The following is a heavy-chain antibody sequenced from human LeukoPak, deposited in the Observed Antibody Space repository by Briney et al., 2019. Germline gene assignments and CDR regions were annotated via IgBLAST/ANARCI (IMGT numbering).Heavy chain of an antibody. J-gene: IGHJ4*02. Sequence: SETLSLTCTVSGYSISSGYYWGWIRQPPGKGLEWIGSIYHSGSTYYNPSLKSRVTISVDTSKNQFSLKLSSVTAADTAVYYCAKSGGYGLDYWGQGTLVTVSS. CDR1: GYSISSGYY. CDR2: IYHSGST. D-gene: IGHD1-26*01. CDR3: AKSGGYGLDY. V-gene: IGHV4-38-2*02.